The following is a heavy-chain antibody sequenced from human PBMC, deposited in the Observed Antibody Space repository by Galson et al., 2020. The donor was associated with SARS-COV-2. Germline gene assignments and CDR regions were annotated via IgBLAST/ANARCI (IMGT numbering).Heavy chain of an antibody. CDR2: IDWDDDK. CDR1: GFSLSTSGMC. D-gene: IGHD6-13*01. V-gene: IGHV2-70*11. J-gene: IGHJ4*02. CDR3: ARIKPGMAARREGYYFDY. Sequence: ESGPTLVKPTQTLTLTCTFSGFSLSTSGMCVSWIRQPPGKALEWLARIDWDDDKYYSTSLKTRLTISKDTSKNQVVLTMTNMDPVDTATYYWARIKPGMAARREGYYFDYWGQGTLVTVSS.